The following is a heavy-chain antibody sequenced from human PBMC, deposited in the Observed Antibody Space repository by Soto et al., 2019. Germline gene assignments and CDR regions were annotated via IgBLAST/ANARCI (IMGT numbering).Heavy chain of an antibody. J-gene: IGHJ6*03. V-gene: IGHV3-23*01. CDR3: AEAGLGSCSYYMDV. CDR1: GCTFSSYS. CDR2: LSGSGGST. Sequence: PGGSLRLSCAAPGCTFSSYSMNWVRQAPGKGLEWVSALSGSGGSTYYGDSVKGRFTISRDNSKNRLYLQLYSLRAEDTAVYYRAEAGLGSCSYYMDVWGKGTTVTVSS. D-gene: IGHD3-10*01.